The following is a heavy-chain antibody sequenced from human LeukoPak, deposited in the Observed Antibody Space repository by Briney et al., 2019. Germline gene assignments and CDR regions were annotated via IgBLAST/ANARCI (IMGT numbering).Heavy chain of an antibody. Sequence: SETLSLTCTVSGGSISSYYWGWIRQPPGKGLEWIGSIYYSGSTYYNPSLKSRVTISVDTSKNQFSLKLSSVTAADTAVYYCARHKRVTRAYYYYMDVWGKGTTVTVSS. D-gene: IGHD4-23*01. J-gene: IGHJ6*03. V-gene: IGHV4-39*01. CDR2: IYYSGST. CDR3: ARHKRVTRAYYYYMDV. CDR1: GGSISSYY.